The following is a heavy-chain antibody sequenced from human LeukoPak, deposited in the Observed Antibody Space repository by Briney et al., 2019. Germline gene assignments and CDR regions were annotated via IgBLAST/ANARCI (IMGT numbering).Heavy chain of an antibody. CDR1: GGSISSYY. CDR3: ARVLKTYCSSTSCYGGYFDY. V-gene: IGHV4-59*01. CDR2: IYYSGGT. J-gene: IGHJ4*02. D-gene: IGHD2-2*01. Sequence: SETLSLTCTVSGGSISSYYWSWIRQPPGKGLEWIGYIYYSGGTNYNPSLKSRVTISVDTSKNQFSLKLSSVTAADTAVYYCARVLKTYCSSTSCYGGYFDYWGQGTLVTVSS.